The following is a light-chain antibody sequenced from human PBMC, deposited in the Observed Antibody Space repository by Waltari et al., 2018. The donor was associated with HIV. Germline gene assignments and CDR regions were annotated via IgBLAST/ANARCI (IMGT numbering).Light chain of an antibody. J-gene: IGKJ5*01. CDR2: AAS. V-gene: IGKV3-20*01. CDR1: QIVSSNS. Sequence: EIVLTQSPGTLSLSPGERATLSCRSSQIVSSNSLAWYQQRGGQAPRLLIYAASSRATGIPDRFSGSGSGTDFTRTISRLEPEDFAVYYCHEYGSSPPRTFGQGTRLEIK. CDR3: HEYGSSPPRT.